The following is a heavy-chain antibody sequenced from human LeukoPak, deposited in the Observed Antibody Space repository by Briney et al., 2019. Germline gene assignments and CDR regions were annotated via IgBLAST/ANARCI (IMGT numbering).Heavy chain of an antibody. CDR1: GGSISSSSYY. J-gene: IGHJ5*02. CDR2: IYYSGST. V-gene: IGHV4-39*07. CDR3: ARGDVLLWFGEFPKPQVGSWFDP. D-gene: IGHD3-10*01. Sequence: SETLSLTCTVSGGSISSSSYYWGWIRQPPGKGLEWIGSIYYSGSTYYNPSLKSRVTISVDTSKNQFSLKLSSVTAADTAVYYCARGDVLLWFGEFPKPQVGSWFDPWGQGTLVTVSS.